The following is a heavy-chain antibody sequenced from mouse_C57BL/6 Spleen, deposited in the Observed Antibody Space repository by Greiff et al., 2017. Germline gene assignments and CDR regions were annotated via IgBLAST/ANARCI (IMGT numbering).Heavy chain of an antibody. J-gene: IGHJ2*01. CDR3: AREDYYPGYFDY. CDR2: INYDGSST. D-gene: IGHD1-1*01. CDR1: GFTFSDYY. V-gene: IGHV5-16*01. Sequence: EVMLVESEGGLVQPGSSMKLSCTASGFTFSDYYMAWVRQVPEKGLEWVANINYDGSSTYYLDSLKSRFIISRDNAKNILYLQMSSLKSEDKATYYCAREDYYPGYFDYWGQGTTLTVSS.